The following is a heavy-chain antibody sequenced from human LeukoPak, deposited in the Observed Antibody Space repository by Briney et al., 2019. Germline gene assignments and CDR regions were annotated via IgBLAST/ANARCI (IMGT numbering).Heavy chain of an antibody. Sequence: PETLSLTCTVSGGSISGYFWSWIRQPAGKTLEWIGRIYSSGSTDYNPSLKGRVTMSVDTSKNHFSLKLSSVTAADTATYYCARARYSGYDGAFDIWGQGTMVTVSS. D-gene: IGHD5-12*01. J-gene: IGHJ3*02. CDR2: IYSSGST. CDR1: GGSISGYF. CDR3: ARARYSGYDGAFDI. V-gene: IGHV4-4*07.